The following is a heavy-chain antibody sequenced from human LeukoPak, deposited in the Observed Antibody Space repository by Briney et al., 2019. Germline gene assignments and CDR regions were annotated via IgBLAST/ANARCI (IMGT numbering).Heavy chain of an antibody. CDR3: AKDYLAVAGIAWGGY. CDR1: GFTFSDYS. D-gene: IGHD6-19*01. V-gene: IGHV3-23*01. CDR2: ISGSGGST. J-gene: IGHJ4*02. Sequence: GGSLRLSCAASGFTFSDYSMSWVRQAPGKGLEWVSSISGSGGSTYYADSVKGRFTISRDNSKNTLYLQMNSLRAEDTAVYYCAKDYLAVAGIAWGGYWGQGTLVTVSS.